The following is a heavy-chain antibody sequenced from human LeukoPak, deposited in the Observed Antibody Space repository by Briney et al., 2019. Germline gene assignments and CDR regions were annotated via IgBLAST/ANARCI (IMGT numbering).Heavy chain of an antibody. V-gene: IGHV4-31*03. Sequence: PSETLSLTCTVSGGSISSGGYYWSWIRQHPGKGLEWIGYIYYSGSTYCNPSLKSRVTISVDTSKNQFSLKLSSVTAADTAVYYCARRAAAGTFLFDYWGQGTLVTVSS. D-gene: IGHD6-13*01. CDR3: ARRAAAGTFLFDY. CDR2: IYYSGST. J-gene: IGHJ4*02. CDR1: GGSISSGGYY.